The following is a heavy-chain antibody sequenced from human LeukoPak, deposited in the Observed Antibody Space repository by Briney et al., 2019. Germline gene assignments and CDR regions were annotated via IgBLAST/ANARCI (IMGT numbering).Heavy chain of an antibody. CDR2: ISYDGSNK. D-gene: IGHD3-10*01. V-gene: IGHV3-30*18. Sequence: GGSLRLSCAASGFTLSRYGMHWVRQAPGKGLEWVAVISYDGSNKYYAVRVKGRFTISRENSKNTLYLQMNSLRVEGTAVYYCAKDVRALNNYGSGSSGFYWGQGTLVTVSS. CDR3: AKDVRALNNYGSGSSGFY. CDR1: GFTLSRYG. J-gene: IGHJ4*02.